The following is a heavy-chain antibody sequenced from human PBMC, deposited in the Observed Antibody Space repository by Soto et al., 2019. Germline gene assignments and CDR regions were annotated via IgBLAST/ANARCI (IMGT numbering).Heavy chain of an antibody. J-gene: IGHJ4*02. CDR3: AKDLSGNSLTFGY. CDR2: ISYDGSDK. V-gene: IGHV3-30*18. Sequence: QVQLVESGGGVVQPGRSLRLSCAASGFTFSSYGMHWVRQAPGKGPEWVAVISYDGSDKYYADSVKGRFTISRDNSKNTLYLQMNSLRAEDTAVYYCAKDLSGNSLTFGYWGQGTLVTVSS. CDR1: GFTFSSYG. D-gene: IGHD3-16*01.